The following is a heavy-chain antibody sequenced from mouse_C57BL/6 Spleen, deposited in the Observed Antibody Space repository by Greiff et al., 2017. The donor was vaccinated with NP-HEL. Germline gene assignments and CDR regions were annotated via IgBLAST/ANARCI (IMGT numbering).Heavy chain of an antibody. J-gene: IGHJ2*01. V-gene: IGHV5-17*01. CDR2: ISSGSSTI. CDR3: ARDRDYFDY. Sequence: DVKLVESGGGLVKPGGSLKLSCAASGFTFSDYGMHWVRQAPEKGLEWVAYISSGSSTIYYADTVKGRFTIFRDNAKNTLFLQMTSLRSEDTAMYYCARDRDYFDYWGQGTTLTVSS. CDR1: GFTFSDYG. D-gene: IGHD2-14*01.